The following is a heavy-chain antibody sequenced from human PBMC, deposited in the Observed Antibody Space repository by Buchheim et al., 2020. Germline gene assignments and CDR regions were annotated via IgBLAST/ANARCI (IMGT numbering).Heavy chain of an antibody. Sequence: EVQLLESGGGLVQPGGSRRLSCAASGFTFSSYAMSWVRQAPGKGLEWVSALSGSGGSTYYADSVKGRFTISRAHSQTTLYLQMNSLRAEDTAVYYCAKEVRTVLRFLDPVVYWGQGTL. CDR2: LSGSGGST. D-gene: IGHD3-3*01. J-gene: IGHJ4*02. CDR1: GFTFSSYA. CDR3: AKEVRTVLRFLDPVVY. V-gene: IGHV3-23*01.